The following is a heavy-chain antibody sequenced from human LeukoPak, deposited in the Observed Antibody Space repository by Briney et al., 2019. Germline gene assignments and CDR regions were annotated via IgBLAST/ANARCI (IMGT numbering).Heavy chain of an antibody. CDR3: ARYTYCSSTSCPRNDAFDI. CDR2: INHSGST. D-gene: IGHD2-2*01. V-gene: IGHV4-34*01. CDR1: GGSFSGYY. Sequence: PSETLSLTCAVYGGSFSGYYWSWIRQPPGKGLGWIGEINHSGSTNYNPSLKSRVTISVDTSKNQFSLKLSSVTAADTAVYYCARYTYCSSTSCPRNDAFDIWGQGTMVTVSS. J-gene: IGHJ3*02.